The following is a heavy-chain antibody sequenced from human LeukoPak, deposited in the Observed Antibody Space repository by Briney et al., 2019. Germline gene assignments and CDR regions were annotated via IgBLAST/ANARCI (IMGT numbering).Heavy chain of an antibody. D-gene: IGHD3-3*01. CDR2: IKQDGSEK. CDR1: GFTFSTYW. Sequence: GGSLRLSCAASGFTFSTYWMNWVRQAPGKGLEWVANIKQDGSEKYYVDSVKGRFTISRDNPKNSLYLQMNSLRAEDTAVYYCARDRRSDYDFWSGPKITPHCFDYWGQGTLFTVSS. V-gene: IGHV3-7*01. J-gene: IGHJ4*02. CDR3: ARDRRSDYDFWSGPKITPHCFDY.